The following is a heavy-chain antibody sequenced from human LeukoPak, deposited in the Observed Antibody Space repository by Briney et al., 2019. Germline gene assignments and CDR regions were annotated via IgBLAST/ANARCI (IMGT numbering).Heavy chain of an antibody. Sequence: GGSLRLSCVASGFTFTTYSLNWVRQAPGKGLEWVSSISSTSSYIYYADSVKGRFTLSRDNAKNSIYLQMDSLRAEDTAVYYCARPYDILTGPYFDYWGQGTLVTVSS. V-gene: IGHV3-21*01. CDR2: ISSTSSYI. CDR1: GFTFTTYS. D-gene: IGHD3-9*01. CDR3: ARPYDILTGPYFDY. J-gene: IGHJ4*02.